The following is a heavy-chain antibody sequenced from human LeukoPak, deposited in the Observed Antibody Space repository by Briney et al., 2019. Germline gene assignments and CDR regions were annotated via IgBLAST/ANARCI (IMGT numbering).Heavy chain of an antibody. CDR1: GFTFSSYS. J-gene: IGHJ4*02. CDR3: ARDPSSSGYYYVEAFDY. V-gene: IGHV3-21*01. Sequence: PGGSLRLSCAASGFTFSSYSMNWVRQAPGKGLEWVSSISGSSSYIYYADSVKGRFTISRDNAKNSLYLQMNSLRAEDTAVYYCARDPSSSGYYYVEAFDYWGQGTLVTVSS. CDR2: ISGSSSYI. D-gene: IGHD3-22*01.